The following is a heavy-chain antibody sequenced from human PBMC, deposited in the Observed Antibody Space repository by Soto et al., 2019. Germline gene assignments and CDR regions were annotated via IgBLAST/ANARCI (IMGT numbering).Heavy chain of an antibody. J-gene: IGHJ4*02. V-gene: IGHV4-31*03. CDR2: ISHSGST. Sequence: QVQLQESGPGLVKPSQTLSLTCTVSGGSISSSGNCWSWIRQHPGTGLGWIGYISHSGSTYYNPSLKSRLTISVDTSKNQFSLKLTSVTAADTAVYYCAREKSNSYFFDYWGQGTLLTVSS. D-gene: IGHD6-6*01. CDR3: AREKSNSYFFDY. CDR1: GGSISSSGNC.